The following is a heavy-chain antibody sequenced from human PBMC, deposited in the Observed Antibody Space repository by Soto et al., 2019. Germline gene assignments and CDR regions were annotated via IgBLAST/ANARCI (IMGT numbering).Heavy chain of an antibody. CDR3: ARWSNNKVVDP. Sequence: QVQLVESGGGVVQPGRSLRLSCEGSGFTFRNHGMHWIRQSPGKGLEWLAVIWYDGSEKYYADSEKGRFTISRDNSKNTLYLQMNSLKVEDTAIYYCARWSNNKVVDPWGQGTVVTVS. D-gene: IGHD1-1*01. CDR2: IWYDGSEK. CDR1: GFTFRNHG. V-gene: IGHV3-33*01. J-gene: IGHJ5*02.